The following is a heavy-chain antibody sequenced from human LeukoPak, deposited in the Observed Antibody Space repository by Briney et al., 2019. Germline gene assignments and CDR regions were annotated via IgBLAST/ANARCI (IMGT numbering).Heavy chain of an antibody. V-gene: IGHV4-39*07. CDR1: GGSISSSSYY. Sequence: SETLSLTCTVSGGSISSSSYYWGWIRQPPGKGLEWIGSIYYSGSTYYNPSLKSRVAISVDTSKNQFSLKLSSVTAADTAVYYCARVKDIAAAGRYFDYWGQGTLVTVSS. D-gene: IGHD6-13*01. CDR3: ARVKDIAAAGRYFDY. CDR2: IYYSGST. J-gene: IGHJ4*02.